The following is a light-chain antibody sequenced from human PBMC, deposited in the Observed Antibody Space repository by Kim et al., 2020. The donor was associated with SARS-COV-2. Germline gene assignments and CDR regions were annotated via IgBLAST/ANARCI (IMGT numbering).Light chain of an antibody. Sequence: ALGPTVRIKCQGDSLRSYYASWYQQKPGQAPVFVIYGKNNRPSGIPDRFSGSSSGNTASLTITGAQAEDEADYYCNSRDSSGNHVVFGGGTQLTVL. V-gene: IGLV3-19*01. CDR3: NSRDSSGNHVV. J-gene: IGLJ2*01. CDR1: SLRSYY. CDR2: GKN.